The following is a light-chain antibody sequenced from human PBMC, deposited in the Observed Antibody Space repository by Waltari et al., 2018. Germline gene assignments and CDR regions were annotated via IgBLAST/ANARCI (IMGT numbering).Light chain of an antibody. Sequence: QSVLTQSPSASGTPGQRVSFSCSGGSSNIRVNDVNWYQQLPGTSPKLLIHSIDQRPSGVPDRFSGSKSGTSASLASSGLQSEDEADYFCSTWDDILGGPVFGGGTKVTVL. CDR2: SID. J-gene: IGLJ3*02. V-gene: IGLV1-44*01. CDR3: STWDDILGGPV. CDR1: SSNIRVND.